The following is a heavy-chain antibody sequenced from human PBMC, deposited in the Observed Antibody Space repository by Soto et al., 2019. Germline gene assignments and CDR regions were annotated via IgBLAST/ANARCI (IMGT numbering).Heavy chain of an antibody. D-gene: IGHD6-25*01. V-gene: IGHV3-9*01. Sequence: GGSLRLSCAASGFTFDDYAMHWVRQAPGKGLERVSGISWGSGSIDYADSVKGRFTISRDNAKNSLYLQMNSLRAEDTALYYCAKDAAYYFDYWGQGTLVTVSS. CDR1: GFTFDDYA. CDR3: AKDAAYYFDY. CDR2: ISWGSGSI. J-gene: IGHJ4*02.